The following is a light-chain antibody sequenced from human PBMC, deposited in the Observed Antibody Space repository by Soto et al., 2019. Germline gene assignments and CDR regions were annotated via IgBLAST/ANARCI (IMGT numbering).Light chain of an antibody. CDR1: QGISSY. CDR3: QQLNSYPLFS. V-gene: IGKV1-9*01. J-gene: IGKJ3*01. Sequence: DIQLTQSPSFLSASVGDRVTITCRASQGISSYLAWYQQKPGKAPKLLIYAASTLQSGVPSRFSGSGSGTEFTLPISSLQPEDFATYYCQQLNSYPLFSFGPGNKVDIK. CDR2: AAS.